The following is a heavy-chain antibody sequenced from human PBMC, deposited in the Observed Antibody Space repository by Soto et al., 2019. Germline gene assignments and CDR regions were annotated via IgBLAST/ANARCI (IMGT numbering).Heavy chain of an antibody. V-gene: IGHV6-1*01. CDR3: ARDSGYSNRGRNDAFDI. CDR2: TYYRSKWYN. J-gene: IGHJ3*02. CDR1: GDSVSSNSAA. D-gene: IGHD4-4*01. Sequence: SQTLSLTCAISGDSVSSNSAAWNWIRQSPSRGLEWLGRTYYRSKWYNDYAVSVKSRITINPDTSKNQFSLQLNSVTPEDTAVYYCARDSGYSNRGRNDAFDIWGQGTMVTVSS.